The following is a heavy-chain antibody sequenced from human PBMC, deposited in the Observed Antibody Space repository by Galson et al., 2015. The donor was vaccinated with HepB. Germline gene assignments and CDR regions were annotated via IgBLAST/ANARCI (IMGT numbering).Heavy chain of an antibody. Sequence: SVKVSCKASGYTFSNYIMHWVRQTPGQRLEWMGWINAGNGNTKYSQKFQGRVTITRDTSASTLYMELSSLRSEDTAVYYCARDFHDFSSGYMDVWGKGTTVTVSS. V-gene: IGHV1-3*01. J-gene: IGHJ6*03. CDR1: GYTFSNYI. D-gene: IGHD3-3*01. CDR3: ARDFHDFSSGYMDV. CDR2: INAGNGNT.